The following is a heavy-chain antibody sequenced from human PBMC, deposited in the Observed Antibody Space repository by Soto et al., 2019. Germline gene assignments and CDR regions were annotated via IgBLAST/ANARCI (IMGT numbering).Heavy chain of an antibody. J-gene: IGHJ4*02. CDR1: GYTFTSYG. CDR2: ISAYNGNT. V-gene: IGHV1-18*01. D-gene: IGHD1-7*01. Sequence: ASVKVSCKAPGYTFTSYGISWVRQAPGQGLEGMGWISAYNGNTNYAQKLQGRVTMTTDTSTSTAYMELRSLRSGDTAVYYCARIFGGTSPFDYWGQGTLVTVSS. CDR3: ARIFGGTSPFDY.